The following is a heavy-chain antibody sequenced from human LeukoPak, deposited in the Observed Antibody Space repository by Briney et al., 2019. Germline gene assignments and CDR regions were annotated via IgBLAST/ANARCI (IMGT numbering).Heavy chain of an antibody. V-gene: IGHV3-30*18. D-gene: IGHD3-9*01. CDR3: AKGPRPVLRYFDWSDWFDP. CDR1: GFTFSSYG. Sequence: GGSLRLSCAASGFTFSSYGMHWVRQAPGKGLEWVAVISYDGSNKYYADSVKGRVTISRDNSKNTLYLQVNSLRAEDTAVYYCAKGPRPVLRYFDWSDWFDPWGQGTLVTVSS. J-gene: IGHJ5*02. CDR2: ISYDGSNK.